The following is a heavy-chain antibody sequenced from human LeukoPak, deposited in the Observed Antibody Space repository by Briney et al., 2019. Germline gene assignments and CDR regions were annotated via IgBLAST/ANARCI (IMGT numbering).Heavy chain of an antibody. J-gene: IGHJ5*02. CDR2: INTNTGNP. Sequence: ASVKVSCKASGYTFTSYAKNWVRQAPGQGLEWMGWINTNTGNPTFAQGFTGRVVFSLDTSVSTAYLQISSLKAEDTAVYYCASGPLYYYDSSGYFDNWFDPWGQGTLVTVSS. V-gene: IGHV7-4-1*02. CDR3: ASGPLYYYDSSGYFDNWFDP. D-gene: IGHD3-22*01. CDR1: GYTFTSYA.